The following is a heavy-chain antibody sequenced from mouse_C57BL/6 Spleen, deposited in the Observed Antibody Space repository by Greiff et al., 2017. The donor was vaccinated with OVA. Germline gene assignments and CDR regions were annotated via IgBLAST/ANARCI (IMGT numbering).Heavy chain of an antibody. Sequence: VQLQQPGAELVKPGASVKLSCKASGYTFTSYWMPWVKQRPGQGLEWIGEIDPSDSYTNYNQKFKGKATLTVDTSSSTAYMQLSSLTSEDSAVYYCARSLRGGYAMDYWGQGTSVTVSS. J-gene: IGHJ4*01. CDR3: ARSLRGGYAMDY. D-gene: IGHD1-1*01. V-gene: IGHV1-50*01. CDR2: IDPSDSYT. CDR1: GYTFTSYW.